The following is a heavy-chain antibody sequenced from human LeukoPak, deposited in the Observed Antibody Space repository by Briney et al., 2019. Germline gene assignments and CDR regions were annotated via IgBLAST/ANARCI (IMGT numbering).Heavy chain of an antibody. V-gene: IGHV4-39*01. Sequence: SETLSLTCTVSGXSISSSSYYWGWIRQPPGKGLEWIGSIYYSGSTYYNPSLKSRVTISVDTSKNQFSLKLSSVTAADTAVYYCASQYYDILTGYLNWFDPWGQGTLVTVSS. CDR3: ASQYYDILTGYLNWFDP. J-gene: IGHJ5*02. D-gene: IGHD3-9*01. CDR1: GXSISSSSYY. CDR2: IYYSGST.